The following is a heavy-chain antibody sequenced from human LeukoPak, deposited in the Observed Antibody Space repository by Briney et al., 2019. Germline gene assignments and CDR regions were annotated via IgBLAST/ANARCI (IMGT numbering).Heavy chain of an antibody. J-gene: IGHJ6*03. Sequence: GASVKVSCKASGYTFTGYYMHWVRQAPGQGLEWMGWINPNSGGTNYAQKFQGRVTMTRDTTISTAYMELSRLRSDDTAVYYCARRIDGDSSSSPSYYYYYMDVWGKGTTVTVSS. V-gene: IGHV1-2*02. CDR1: GYTFTGYY. CDR2: INPNSGGT. CDR3: ARRIDGDSSSSPSYYYYYMDV. D-gene: IGHD6-6*01.